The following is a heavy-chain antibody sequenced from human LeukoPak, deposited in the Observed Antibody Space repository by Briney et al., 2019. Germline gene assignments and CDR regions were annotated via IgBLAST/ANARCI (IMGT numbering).Heavy chain of an antibody. J-gene: IGHJ4*02. D-gene: IGHD6-13*01. CDR2: IYSGGNT. V-gene: IGHV3-53*01. CDR1: GFTVSSNY. Sequence: GGSLRLSCAASGFTVSSNYMSWVRQAPGKGLECVSVIYSGGNTYYADSVKGRFTISRNNSKNTLYLQMNSLRAEDTAVYYCAKFLAGFGDWGKGTLVTAAS. CDR3: AKFLAGFGD.